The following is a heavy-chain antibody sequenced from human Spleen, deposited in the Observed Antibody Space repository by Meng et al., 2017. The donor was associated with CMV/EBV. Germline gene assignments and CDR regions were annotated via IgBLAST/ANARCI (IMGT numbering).Heavy chain of an antibody. CDR3: ARATSPSRRYCSSTSCQYYFDY. Sequence: YGTSGVPQAPGQWLEWMGGTISIFGTANYAQKFQGRVTITTDESTSTAYMELSSLRSEDTAVYYCARATSPSRRYCSSTSCQYYFDYWGQGTLVTVSS. CDR2: TISIFGTA. V-gene: IGHV1-69*05. CDR1: YG. J-gene: IGHJ4*02. D-gene: IGHD2-2*01.